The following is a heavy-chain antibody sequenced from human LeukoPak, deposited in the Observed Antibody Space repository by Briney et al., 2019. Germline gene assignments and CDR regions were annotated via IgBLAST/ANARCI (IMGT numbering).Heavy chain of an antibody. D-gene: IGHD3-22*01. V-gene: IGHV1-8*01. CDR1: GYIFTSYD. CDR3: VSPGVYYDSSGYYPFDY. Sequence: ATVKVSCKASGYIFTSYDINWVRQATGQGLEWMGWMNPNSGNTGYAQKFQGRVTMTRNTSIRSAYMELSSLRSEDTAVYYCVSPGVYYDSSGYYPFDYWGQGTLVTVSS. J-gene: IGHJ4*02. CDR2: MNPNSGNT.